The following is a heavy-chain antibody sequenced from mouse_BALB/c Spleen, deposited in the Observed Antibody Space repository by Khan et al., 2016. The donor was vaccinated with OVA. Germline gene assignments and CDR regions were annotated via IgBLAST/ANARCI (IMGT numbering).Heavy chain of an antibody. Sequence: EVKLEESGPGLVKPSQSLSLTCTVTGYSITTNYARDWIRQFPGNKLEWMGYISYSGSTSYNPSLKSRISITRDTSKNQSFLQLNSVTTEDTATYYCARKNYCSCAVDYWGQGTSVTVSS. V-gene: IGHV3-2*02. CDR2: ISYSGST. D-gene: IGHD1-1*01. CDR1: GYSITTNYA. CDR3: ARKNYCSCAVDY. J-gene: IGHJ4*01.